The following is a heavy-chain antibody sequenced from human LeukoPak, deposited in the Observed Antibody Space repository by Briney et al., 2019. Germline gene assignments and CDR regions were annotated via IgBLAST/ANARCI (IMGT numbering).Heavy chain of an antibody. CDR3: ARVRDTAMARRHYYYGMDV. V-gene: IGHV4-61*02. J-gene: IGHJ6*02. Sequence: PSETLSLTCTVSGGSISSGSYYWSWIRQPAGKGLEWIGRIYTSGSTNYNPSLKSRVTISVDTSKNQFSLKLSSVTAADTAVYYCARVRDTAMARRHYYYGMDVWGQGTTVTVSS. CDR1: GGSISSGSYY. CDR2: IYTSGST. D-gene: IGHD5-18*01.